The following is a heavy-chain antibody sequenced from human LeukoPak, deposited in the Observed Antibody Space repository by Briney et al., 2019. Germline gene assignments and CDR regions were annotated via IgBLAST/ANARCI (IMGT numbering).Heavy chain of an antibody. V-gene: IGHV4-30-4*01. CDR2: IYYSGST. CDR1: GGSISSGDCY. J-gene: IGHJ5*02. Sequence: SETLSLTCTVSGGSISSGDCYWSWIRQPPGKGLEWIGYIYYSGSTYYNPSLKSRVTISVDTSKNQFPLKLSSVTAADTAVYYCARDRGYCSSTSCNNWFDPWGQGTLVTVSS. CDR3: ARDRGYCSSTSCNNWFDP. D-gene: IGHD2-2*03.